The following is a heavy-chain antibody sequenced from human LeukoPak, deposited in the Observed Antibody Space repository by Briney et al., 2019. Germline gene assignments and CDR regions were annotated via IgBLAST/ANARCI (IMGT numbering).Heavy chain of an antibody. CDR1: GDSVRIYY. V-gene: IGHV4-59*02. Sequence: PSETLSLTCTVSGDSVRIYYGSWIRQPPGKGLEWIGYIYYGGNTNYNPSLKSRVTMAVDTSKNQFSLKLSSVTSADSAVYYFARAGNNWSFDYWGQGTLVTVSS. J-gene: IGHJ4*02. CDR2: IYYGGNT. D-gene: IGHD1-1*01. CDR3: ARAGNNWSFDY.